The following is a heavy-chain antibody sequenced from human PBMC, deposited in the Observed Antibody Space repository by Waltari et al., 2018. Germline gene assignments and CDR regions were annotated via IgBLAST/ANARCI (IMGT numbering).Heavy chain of an antibody. J-gene: IGHJ4*02. CDR3: ARAVTTGGRYFDY. Sequence: QVQLQESGPGLVKPSETLSLTYIVSGGSISSYYWTWIRQSAGQKLEWIGYIYTSGSTRYNPSLKSRVTMSVDTSRNQFALQLNSVTAADTAIYYCARAVTTGGRYFDYWGQGTRVTVSS. D-gene: IGHD4-17*01. CDR2: IYTSGST. CDR1: GGSISSYY. V-gene: IGHV4-4*07.